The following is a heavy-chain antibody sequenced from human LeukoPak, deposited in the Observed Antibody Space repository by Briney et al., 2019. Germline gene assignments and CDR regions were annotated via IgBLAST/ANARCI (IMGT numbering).Heavy chain of an antibody. CDR2: ISSSSSTI. Sequence: GGSLRLSCAASGFTFSSYSMSWVRQAPGKGLEWVSYISSSSSTIYYADSVKGRFTISRDNAKHPLYLQMNSLRAEDTAVYYCARVARRLGYYFDYWGQGTLVTVSS. CDR3: ARVARRLGYYFDY. V-gene: IGHV3-48*04. CDR1: GFTFSSYS. J-gene: IGHJ4*02. D-gene: IGHD6-19*01.